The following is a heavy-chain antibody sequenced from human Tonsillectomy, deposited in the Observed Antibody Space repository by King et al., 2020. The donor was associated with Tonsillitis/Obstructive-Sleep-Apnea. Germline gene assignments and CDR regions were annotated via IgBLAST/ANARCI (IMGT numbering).Heavy chain of an antibody. D-gene: IGHD4-17*01. J-gene: IGHJ3*02. Sequence: VQLVESGGGLVQPGGSLRLSCAASGFTFSSYAMSWVRQAPGKGLDWVSTISGSGGSTYYADSVKGRFTISRDNSKNTLYQQMSSLRAEDTAIYYCAKDKFGDPADAFDIWGQGTMVIVSS. CDR2: ISGSGGST. V-gene: IGHV3-23*04. CDR3: AKDKFGDPADAFDI. CDR1: GFTFSSYA.